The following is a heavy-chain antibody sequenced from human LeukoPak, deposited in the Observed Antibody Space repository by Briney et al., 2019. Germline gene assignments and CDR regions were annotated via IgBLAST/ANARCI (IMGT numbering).Heavy chain of an antibody. CDR1: GGSISSYY. Sequence: PSETLSLTCTVSGGSISSYYWSWIRQPPGKGLEWIGNIYYSGSTNYRPSLKSPVSISVDTSKNQFSLKLSSVTAADTAVYYCARMGHHYDSNGYEFWGQGTLVTVSS. J-gene: IGHJ4*02. CDR3: ARMGHHYDSNGYEF. V-gene: IGHV4-59*08. D-gene: IGHD3-22*01. CDR2: IYYSGST.